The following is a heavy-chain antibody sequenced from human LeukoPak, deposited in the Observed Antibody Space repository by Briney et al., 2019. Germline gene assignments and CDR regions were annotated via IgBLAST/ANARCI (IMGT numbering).Heavy chain of an antibody. V-gene: IGHV1-69*01. CDR2: IIPIFGTA. CDR3: ARGRKRAVAGTGSFYYYYMDV. J-gene: IGHJ6*03. D-gene: IGHD6-19*01. Sequence: SVKLSCNASVGTFSSYAIIWVRQAPGQGLEWMGGIIPIFGTANYALKFQGRVTLTADESTGTDSMELRSLRSEDTAVYYCARGRKRAVAGTGSFYYYYMDVWGKGTTVTVSS. CDR1: VGTFSSYA.